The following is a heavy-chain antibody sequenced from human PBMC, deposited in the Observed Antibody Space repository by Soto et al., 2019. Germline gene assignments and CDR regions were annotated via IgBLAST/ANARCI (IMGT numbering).Heavy chain of an antibody. CDR3: ARDPTAAAEFSNWFDP. V-gene: IGHV4-4*02. CDR2: IYHSGST. D-gene: IGHD6-13*01. CDR1: GGFISSSNW. Sequence: SETLSLTCAVSGGFISSSNWWSWVRQPPGKGLEWIGEIYHSGSTNYNPSLKSRVTISVDKSKNQFSLKLSSVTAADTAVYYCARDPTAAAEFSNWFDPWGQGTLVTVSS. J-gene: IGHJ5*02.